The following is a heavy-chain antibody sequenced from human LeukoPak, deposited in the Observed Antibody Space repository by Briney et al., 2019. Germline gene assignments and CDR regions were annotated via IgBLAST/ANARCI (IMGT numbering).Heavy chain of an antibody. D-gene: IGHD5-12*01. Sequence: SETLSLTCTVSGGSISSGSYYWSWIRQPAGKGLEWIGRIYTSGSTNYNPSLKSRVTISVETSKNKFSPKLSSVTAADTAVYYCAADSGYDYFFDYWGQGTLVTVSS. V-gene: IGHV4-61*02. J-gene: IGHJ4*02. CDR2: IYTSGST. CDR1: GGSISSGSYY. CDR3: AADSGYDYFFDY.